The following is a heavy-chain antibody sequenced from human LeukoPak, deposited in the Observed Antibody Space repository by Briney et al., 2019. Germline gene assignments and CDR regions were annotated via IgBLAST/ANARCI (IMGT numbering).Heavy chain of an antibody. D-gene: IGHD3-22*01. V-gene: IGHV4-59*01. CDR2: IYYRVTS. CDR3: ARASYSYDINGWVPFDY. CDR1: GDSISTYY. Sequence: PSETLSLTCTVSGDSISTYYWSWIRQPPGKGLVWTDYIYYRVTSDYNPSLKSRVTMSVDMSTRQISLKLSSVTAADTAVYYCARASYSYDINGWVPFDYWGQGTLVTVSS. J-gene: IGHJ4*02.